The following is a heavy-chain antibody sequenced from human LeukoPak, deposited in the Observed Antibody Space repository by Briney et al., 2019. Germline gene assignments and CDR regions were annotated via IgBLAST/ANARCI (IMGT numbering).Heavy chain of an antibody. D-gene: IGHD3-10*01. J-gene: IGHJ6*03. Sequence: AGGSLRLSCAASGFTFSSHGMHWVRQAPGKGLEWVAFLRFDGSNEDYADSVKGRFNITRDNSKNTLYLQMSTLRTEDTAVYYCAKDLRVIYASGSFYYRYMDVWGKGTTVIISS. CDR2: LRFDGSNE. V-gene: IGHV3-30*02. CDR3: AKDLRVIYASGSFYYRYMDV. CDR1: GFTFSSHG.